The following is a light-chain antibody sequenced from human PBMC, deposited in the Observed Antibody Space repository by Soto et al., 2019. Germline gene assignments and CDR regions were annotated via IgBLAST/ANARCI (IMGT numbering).Light chain of an antibody. J-gene: IGLJ1*01. V-gene: IGLV2-14*01. CDR1: SSDVGGHDY. Sequence: QSVLTQPASVSGSPGQSITISCTGTSSDVGGHDYVSWYQQHPGIAPKLMIYEVSNRPSGVSNRFSGSRSGTTASLTISGLQAEDEADYYCSSYTSSRTLVFGTGTKVTV. CDR2: EVS. CDR3: SSYTSSRTLV.